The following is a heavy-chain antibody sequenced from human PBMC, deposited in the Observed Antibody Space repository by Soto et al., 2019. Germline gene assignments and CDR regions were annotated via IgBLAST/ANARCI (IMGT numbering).Heavy chain of an antibody. Sequence: SVKESCKTPGFTFTNSAVQWVRQARGQRVELIGWVVVGSGDRKNAHKFQERVLITWDMSTSTAYLELSSLRSEDTAVYYCAADPSTYFDFWTGSWTPLWGYWGQGTLVTVSS. J-gene: IGHJ4*02. D-gene: IGHD3-3*01. V-gene: IGHV1-58*01. CDR1: GFTFTNSA. CDR2: VVVGSGDR. CDR3: AADPSTYFDFWTGSWTPLWGY.